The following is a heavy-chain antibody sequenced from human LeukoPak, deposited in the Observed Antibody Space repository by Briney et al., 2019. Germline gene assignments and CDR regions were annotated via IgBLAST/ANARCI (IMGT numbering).Heavy chain of an antibody. CDR2: VSGSGSPT. CDR3: ARDLDDINTLPPLIQH. CDR1: GFTFSSYA. Sequence: GGSLALSCVASGFTFSSYAMSWVRQPPGKGLEWVSTVSGSGSPTHFADSEKGRFTISRDNSKNTLYLQMNSLSVEDTAVYYCARDLDDINTLPPLIQHWGLGTLVTVSS. D-gene: IGHD1-1*01. V-gene: IGHV3-23*01. J-gene: IGHJ1*01.